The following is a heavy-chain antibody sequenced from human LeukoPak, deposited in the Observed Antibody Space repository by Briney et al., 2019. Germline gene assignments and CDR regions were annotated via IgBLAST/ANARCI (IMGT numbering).Heavy chain of an antibody. CDR3: ARLMRRTKDFDY. CDR2: INHSGST. V-gene: IGHV4-34*01. J-gene: IGHJ4*02. CDR1: GGSFSGYY. Sequence: SETLSLTCAVYGGSFSGYYWSWIRQPPGKGLEWIGEINHSGSTNYNPSLKSRVTISVDTSKNQFSLRLSSVTAADTAVYYCARLMRRTKDFDYWGQGTLVTVSS. D-gene: IGHD3-16*01.